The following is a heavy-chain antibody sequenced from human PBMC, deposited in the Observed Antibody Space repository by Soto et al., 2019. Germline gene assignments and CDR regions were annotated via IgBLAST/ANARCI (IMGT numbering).Heavy chain of an antibody. Sequence: QVQLVQSEAEVKKPGASVKVSCKASGYTFTTYGISWVRQAPGQGLEWMGWISTYNDNTNYAQNLQGRVTMTTDTSTSTAYRELTSLRSDDTAVYYCARQEYSVLSRDYWGQGTLVTVSS. CDR1: GYTFTTYG. J-gene: IGHJ4*02. CDR3: ARQEYSVLSRDY. CDR2: ISTYNDNT. D-gene: IGHD6-6*01. V-gene: IGHV1-18*01.